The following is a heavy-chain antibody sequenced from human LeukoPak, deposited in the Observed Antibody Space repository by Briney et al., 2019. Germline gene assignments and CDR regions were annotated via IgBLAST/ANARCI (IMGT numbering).Heavy chain of an antibody. CDR2: IYYSGST. V-gene: IGHV4-59*01. J-gene: IGHJ6*02. Sequence: SETLSLTCTVSSGSISSYYWSWIRQPPGKGLEWIGYIYYSGSTNYNPSLKSRVTISVDTSKNQFSLKLSSVTAADTAVYYCARVTYYYYGMDVWGQGTTVTVSS. CDR3: ARVTYYYYGMDV. CDR1: SGSISSYY.